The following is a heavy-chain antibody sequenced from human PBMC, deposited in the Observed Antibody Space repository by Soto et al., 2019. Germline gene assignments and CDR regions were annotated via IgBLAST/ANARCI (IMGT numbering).Heavy chain of an antibody. D-gene: IGHD3-10*01. CDR1: GGSISSSSYY. CDR3: ARRIGVRLEVWFDP. J-gene: IGHJ5*02. CDR2: IYYSGST. Sequence: SETLSLTCTVSGGSISSSSYYWGWIRQPPGKGLEWIGSIYYSGSTYYNPSLKSRVTISVDTSKNQFSLKLSSVTAADTAVYYCARRIGVRLEVWFDPWGQGTLVTVSS. V-gene: IGHV4-39*01.